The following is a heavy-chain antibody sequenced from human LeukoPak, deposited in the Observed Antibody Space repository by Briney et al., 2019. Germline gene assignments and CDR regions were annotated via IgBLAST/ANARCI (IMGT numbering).Heavy chain of an antibody. V-gene: IGHV3-74*01. CDR3: VRDRGASSYLPHGRWFDP. CDR1: GFTFSDFW. CDR2: INPDGSVT. Sequence: GGSLRLSCAASGFTFSDFWMHWVRQVPGKGPVWVCRINPDGSVTSYADSVEGRFIISRDNAKKTLYVQMNSLRVEDTAVYYCVRDRGASSYLPHGRWFDPWGQGTLVTVSS. J-gene: IGHJ5*02. D-gene: IGHD2-21*01.